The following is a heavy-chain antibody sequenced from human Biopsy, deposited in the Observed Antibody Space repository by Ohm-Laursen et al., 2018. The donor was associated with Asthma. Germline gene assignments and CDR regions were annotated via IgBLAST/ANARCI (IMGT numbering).Heavy chain of an antibody. Sequence: SLRLSCAASGFTFGDYWMSWVRQVPGKGLEWVANIKHDGSEKNYVDSLKGRFTISRDNAKNSLYLQMNSLRAEDTAVYYCARTFHLWSPYHAEHYQLWGQGTLVTVSS. D-gene: IGHD3-3*02. CDR1: GFTFGDYW. V-gene: IGHV3-7*01. CDR3: ARTFHLWSPYHAEHYQL. J-gene: IGHJ1*01. CDR2: IKHDGSEK.